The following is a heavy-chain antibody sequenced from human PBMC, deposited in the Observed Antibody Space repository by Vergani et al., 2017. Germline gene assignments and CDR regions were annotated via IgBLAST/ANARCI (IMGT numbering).Heavy chain of an antibody. V-gene: IGHV4-59*01. J-gene: IGHJ5*02. CDR2: IYYSGST. D-gene: IGHD3-22*01. CDR1: GGSISSYY. CDR3: ARSQPYDSSGYYPGWFDP. Sequence: QVQLQESGPGLVKPSETLSLTCTVSGGSISSYYWSWIRQPPGKGLEWIAYIYYSGSTNYNPSLKSRVTISVDTSKNQFSLKLSSVTAADTAVYYCARSQPYDSSGYYPGWFDPWGQGTLVTVSS.